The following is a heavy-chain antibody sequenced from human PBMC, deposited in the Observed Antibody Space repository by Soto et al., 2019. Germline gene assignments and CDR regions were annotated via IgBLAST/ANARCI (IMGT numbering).Heavy chain of an antibody. D-gene: IGHD3-3*01. CDR1: GGSISSGDYY. V-gene: IGHV4-30-4*01. CDR3: ARASVEWLNFDY. Sequence: PSETLSLTCTVSGGSISSGDYYWSWIRQPPGKGLEWVGYIYYSGSTYYNPSLKSRVTISVDTSKNQFSLKLSSVTAADTAVYYCARASVEWLNFDYWGQGTLVTVSS. J-gene: IGHJ4*02. CDR2: IYYSGST.